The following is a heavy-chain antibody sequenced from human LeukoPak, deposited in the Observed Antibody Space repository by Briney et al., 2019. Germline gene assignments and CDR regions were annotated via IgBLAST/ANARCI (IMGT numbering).Heavy chain of an antibody. D-gene: IGHD6-13*01. J-gene: IGHJ4*02. CDR3: ARGWGAAAAIPRGY. Sequence: GGSLRLSCAASGFTFSSYSMNWVRQAPGKGLEWVSSISSSSSYIYYADSVKGRFTISRDNAKNSLYLQMNSLRAEDTAVYYCARGWGAAAAIPRGYWGQGTLVTVSS. V-gene: IGHV3-21*01. CDR2: ISSSSSYI. CDR1: GFTFSSYS.